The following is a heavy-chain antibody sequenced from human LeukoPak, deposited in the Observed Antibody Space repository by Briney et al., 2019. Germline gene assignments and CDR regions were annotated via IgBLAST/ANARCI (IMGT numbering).Heavy chain of an antibody. CDR3: ARSRYCSSTSCYSDY. CDR1: GFTFTTYW. Sequence: GGSLRLSCAASGFTFTTYWMSWVRQAPGKGLEWVANIKQDGSEKYYVDSVKGRFTISRDNAKNSLYLQMNSLRAEDTAVYYYARSRYCSSTSCYSDYWGQGTLVTVSS. J-gene: IGHJ4*02. D-gene: IGHD2-2*01. CDR2: IKQDGSEK. V-gene: IGHV3-7*01.